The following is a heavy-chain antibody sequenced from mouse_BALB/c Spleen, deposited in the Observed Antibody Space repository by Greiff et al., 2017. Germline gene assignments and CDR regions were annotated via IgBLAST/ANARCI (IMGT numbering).Heavy chain of an antibody. CDR2: ISSGGST. J-gene: IGHJ1*01. CDR1: GFTFSSYA. CDR3: ARCSSYPYWYFDV. Sequence: EVHLVESGGGLVKPGGSLKLSCAASGFTFSSYAMSWVRQTPEKRLEWVASISSGGSTYYPDSVKGRFTISRDNARNILYLQMSSLRSEDTAMYYCARCSSYPYWYFDVWGAGTTVTVSS. D-gene: IGHD1-1*01. V-gene: IGHV5-6-5*01.